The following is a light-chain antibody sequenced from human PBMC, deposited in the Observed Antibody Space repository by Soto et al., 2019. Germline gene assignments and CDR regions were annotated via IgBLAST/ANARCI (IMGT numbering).Light chain of an antibody. CDR2: AAS. Sequence: EIVLTQSPATLSVSPGETSTLSCRASQSVGSAVAWYQHRPGQAPRLLIVAASIRATGVPGRFSGGGSGTEFTLTISGLQSEDFAVYYCQYYINWPPLTFGGGTTVDIK. CDR3: QYYINWPPLT. J-gene: IGKJ4*01. V-gene: IGKV3-15*01. CDR1: QSVGSA.